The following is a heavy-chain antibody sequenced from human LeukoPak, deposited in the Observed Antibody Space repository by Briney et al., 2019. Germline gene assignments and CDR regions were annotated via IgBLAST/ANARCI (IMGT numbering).Heavy chain of an antibody. CDR2: ISGSGGST. CDR1: GFTFSSYA. Sequence: GGSLRLSCVASGFTFSSYAMSWVRQAPGKGLEWGSGISGSGGSTYYADSVKGRFTISRDNSKNTLFLQMSSLRAEDTAVYYCAKETYSSGWYPYFDYWGQGTLVTVSS. V-gene: IGHV3-23*01. CDR3: AKETYSSGWYPYFDY. J-gene: IGHJ4*02. D-gene: IGHD6-19*01.